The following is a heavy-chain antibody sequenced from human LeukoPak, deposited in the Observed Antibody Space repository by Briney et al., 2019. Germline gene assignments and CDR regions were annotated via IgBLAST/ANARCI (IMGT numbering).Heavy chain of an antibody. D-gene: IGHD3-10*01. J-gene: IGHJ5*02. CDR2: INPNSGGT. CDR1: GYTFTGYY. CDR3: ARDSGTTGEVKFDP. V-gene: IGHV1-2*02. Sequence: ASVKVPCKASGYTFTGYYMHWVRQAPGQGLEWMGWINPNSGGTNYAQKFQGRVTMTRDTSISTAYMEPSRLRSDDTAVYYCARDSGTTGEVKFDPWGQGTLVTVSS.